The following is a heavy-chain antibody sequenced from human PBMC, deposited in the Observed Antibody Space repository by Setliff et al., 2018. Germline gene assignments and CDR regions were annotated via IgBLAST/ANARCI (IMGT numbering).Heavy chain of an antibody. J-gene: IGHJ4*02. CDR3: VRDGAGAFDY. D-gene: IGHD1-26*01. CDR2: INNDGSVT. Sequence: GGSLRLSCAASGFTLSHNWMNWVRQGPGKGLVWVPYINNDGSVTKYGDSVKGRFTISRDNAKNTLYLQMNSLRAEDTAVYYCVRDGAGAFDYWGQGALVTVSS. CDR1: GFTLSHNW. V-gene: IGHV3-74*01.